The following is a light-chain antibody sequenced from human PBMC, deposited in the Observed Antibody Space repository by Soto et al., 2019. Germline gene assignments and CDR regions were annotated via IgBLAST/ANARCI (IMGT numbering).Light chain of an antibody. J-gene: IGLJ1*01. CDR3: SSYTTSYFYV. CDR2: GVK. Sequence: QSVLTQPASVSGSPGQSITISCTGSGRDIGAYDYVSWYQQHPGKAPKLLIYGVKNRPSGVSYRFSASKSAFTASLTISGLQAEDEAHYYCSSYTTSYFYVCGPGTNATVL. V-gene: IGLV2-14*01. CDR1: GRDIGAYDY.